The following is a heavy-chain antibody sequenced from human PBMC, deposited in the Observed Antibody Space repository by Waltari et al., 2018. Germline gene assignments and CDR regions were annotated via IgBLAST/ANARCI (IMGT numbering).Heavy chain of an antibody. V-gene: IGHV3-48*04. CDR3: ARDVDSFDY. Sequence: EVQLVESGGGLVQPGGSLRLSCAASGFTFSSYGMTWVRQAPGKGLEWVSYISSSSSTIYYADSVKGRFTISRDNAKNSLYLQMNSLRAEDTAVYYCARDVDSFDYWGQGTLVTVSS. CDR2: ISSSSSTI. J-gene: IGHJ4*02. CDR1: GFTFSSYG.